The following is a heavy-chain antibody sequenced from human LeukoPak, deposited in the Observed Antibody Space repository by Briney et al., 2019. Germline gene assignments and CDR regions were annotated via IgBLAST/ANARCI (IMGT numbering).Heavy chain of an antibody. D-gene: IGHD5-12*01. Sequence: PSETLSLTCTVSGGSITSYYWHWIRQPPGKGLEWIGYIYYSGSTNYNPSLKSRVTISVDTSRNQFSLKLHSVTAADTAVHYCAREDIDRYYFDYWGQGTLVTVSS. CDR1: GGSITSYY. CDR2: IYYSGST. V-gene: IGHV4-59*01. J-gene: IGHJ4*02. CDR3: AREDIDRYYFDY.